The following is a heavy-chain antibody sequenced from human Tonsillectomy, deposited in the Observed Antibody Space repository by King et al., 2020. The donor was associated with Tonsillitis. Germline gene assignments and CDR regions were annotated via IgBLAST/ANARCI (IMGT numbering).Heavy chain of an antibody. CDR2: IYYSGST. V-gene: IGHV4-61*01. CDR1: GGSVSSRSYY. J-gene: IGHJ4*02. Sequence: MQLQESGPGLVKPSETLSLTCTVSGGSVSSRSYYWSWIRQPPGKGLEWIAYIYYSGSTNYNPSLKSRVTISVDTSKNQFSLKLSSVTAADTAVYFCARQPYGDYGFVDYWGQGTLVTVSS. CDR3: ARQPYGDYGFVDY. D-gene: IGHD4-17*01.